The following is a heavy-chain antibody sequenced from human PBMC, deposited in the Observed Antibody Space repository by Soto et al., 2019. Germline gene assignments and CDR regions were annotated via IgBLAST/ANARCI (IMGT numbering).Heavy chain of an antibody. V-gene: IGHV5-51*01. D-gene: IGHD2-2*01. CDR1: GYSFTSYW. J-gene: IGHJ6*03. CDR2: IYPGDSDT. CDR3: ARHNVVVPGTNYYYYYMDV. Sequence: PGESLKISCKGSGYSFTSYWIGWVRQMPGKGLEWMGIIYPGDSDTRYSPSFQGQVTISADKSISTAYLQWSSLKASDTAMYYCARHNVVVPGTNYYYYYMDVWGKGTTVTVSS.